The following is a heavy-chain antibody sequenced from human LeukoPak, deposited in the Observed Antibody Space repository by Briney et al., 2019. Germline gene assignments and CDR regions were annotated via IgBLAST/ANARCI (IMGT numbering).Heavy chain of an antibody. CDR3: AKQRLMGSRYYFDY. CDR2: ISSSGGST. Sequence: GGSLRLSCAASGFTVSTNHMSWVRQTPGKGLEWVSGISSSGGSTYYADSVKGRFTISRDNSKNTLYLQMNSLRAEDTAVYYCAKQRLMGSRYYFDYWGQGTLVTVSS. V-gene: IGHV3-23*01. J-gene: IGHJ4*02. D-gene: IGHD3-16*01. CDR1: GFTVSTNH.